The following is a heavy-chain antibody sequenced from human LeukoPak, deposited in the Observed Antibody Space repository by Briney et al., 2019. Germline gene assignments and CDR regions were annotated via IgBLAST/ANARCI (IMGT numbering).Heavy chain of an antibody. Sequence: ASVKVSCKASGYTFTGYYMHWVRQALGQGLEWMGWINPNSGGTNYAQKFQGRVTMTRDTSISTAYMELSRLRSDDTAVYYCARATTVISHPFDYWGQGTLVTVSS. CDR3: ARATTVISHPFDY. V-gene: IGHV1-2*02. D-gene: IGHD3-22*01. CDR1: GYTFTGYY. CDR2: INPNSGGT. J-gene: IGHJ4*02.